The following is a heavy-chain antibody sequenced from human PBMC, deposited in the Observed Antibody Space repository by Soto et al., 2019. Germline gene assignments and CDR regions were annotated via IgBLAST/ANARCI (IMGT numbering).Heavy chain of an antibody. Sequence: EVQLVQSGGGSVQPGGSLRLSCAASGFTFTNYWMHWVRQVPGKGLVWVSRIDGGGTGTSYSDSVRGRFTISRDNAENTLYLQMTGLSDEDTAVYYCTAVLKYWSEGTVVTVCS. CDR3: TAVLKY. V-gene: IGHV3-74*01. J-gene: IGHJ1*01. D-gene: IGHD1-20*01. CDR1: GFTFTNYW. CDR2: IDGGGTGT.